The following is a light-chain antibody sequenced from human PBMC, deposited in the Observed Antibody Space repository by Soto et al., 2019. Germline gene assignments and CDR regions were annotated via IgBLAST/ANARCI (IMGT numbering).Light chain of an antibody. Sequence: EIVLTQSPATLSLSPGERATLSCRASQSVGSYLAWYQQKPGQAPRLLIYDASNRATGIPAMFIGSWSGTDFTLTITSLAPEDFAIYFCLQRGTWPFFGGGTKGEI. CDR2: DAS. J-gene: IGKJ4*01. CDR3: LQRGTWPF. CDR1: QSVGSY. V-gene: IGKV3-11*01.